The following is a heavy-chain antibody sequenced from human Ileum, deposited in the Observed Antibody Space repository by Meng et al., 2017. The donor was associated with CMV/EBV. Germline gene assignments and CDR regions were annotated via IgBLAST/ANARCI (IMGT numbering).Heavy chain of an antibody. D-gene: IGHD1-26*01. V-gene: IGHV1-8*01. CDR3: ARGWVLET. CDR1: GYTFTSSD. Sequence: QVQRVQSGAEVKKPGASVKVSCKASGYTFTSSDVNWVRQATGQGLEWMGWMSPNTGNTGYAHKFKGRVTMTRNTSISTAYMELSSLRSEDTAVYYCARGWVLETWGQGTLVTVSS. CDR2: MSPNTGNT. J-gene: IGHJ5*02.